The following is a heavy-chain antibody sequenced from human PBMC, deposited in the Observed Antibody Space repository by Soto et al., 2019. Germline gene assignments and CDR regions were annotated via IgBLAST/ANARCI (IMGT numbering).Heavy chain of an antibody. V-gene: IGHV4-30-4*01. D-gene: IGHD3-10*01. CDR1: GGSISSGDYY. Sequence: SETLSLTCTVSGGSISSGDYYWSWIRQPPGKGLGWIGYIYYSGSTYYNPSLKSRVTISVDTSKNQFSLKLSSVTAADTAVYYCARAVDLITMRFFDYWGQGTLVTVSS. CDR2: IYYSGST. CDR3: ARAVDLITMRFFDY. J-gene: IGHJ4*02.